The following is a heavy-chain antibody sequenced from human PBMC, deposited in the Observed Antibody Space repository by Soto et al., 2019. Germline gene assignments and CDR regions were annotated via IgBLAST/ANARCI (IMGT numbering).Heavy chain of an antibody. D-gene: IGHD3-9*01. CDR1: GGSISSGGYY. CDR2: IYYSGST. V-gene: IGHV4-31*03. J-gene: IGHJ6*02. CDR3: ARVYSDILTGYGYGMDV. Sequence: QVQLQESGPGLVKPSQTLSLTCTVSGGSISSGGYYWSWIRQHPGKGREGIGYIYYSGSTYYNPSLKSRVTISVDTSKNQFSLKLSSVTAADTAVYYCARVYSDILTGYGYGMDVWGQGTTVTVSS.